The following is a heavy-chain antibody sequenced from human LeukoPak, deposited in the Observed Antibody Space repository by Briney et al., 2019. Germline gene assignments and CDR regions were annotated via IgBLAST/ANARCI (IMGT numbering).Heavy chain of an antibody. CDR1: GFTFSSYS. D-gene: IGHD2-2*02. CDR2: ISSSSSYI. Sequence: PGGSLRLSCAASGFTFSSYSMNWVRQAPGKGLEWVSSISSSSSYIYYADSVKGRFTISRDNAKNSLYLQMNSLRAEDTAVYYCARLRGQYCSSTSCYKFDYWGQGTLVTVSS. CDR3: ARLRGQYCSSTSCYKFDY. J-gene: IGHJ4*02. V-gene: IGHV3-21*01.